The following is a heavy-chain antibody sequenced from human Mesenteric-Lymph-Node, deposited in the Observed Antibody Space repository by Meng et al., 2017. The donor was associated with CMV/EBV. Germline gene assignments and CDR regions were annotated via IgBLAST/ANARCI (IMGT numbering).Heavy chain of an antibody. J-gene: IGHJ4*02. CDR1: GFTFSDYA. CDR2: ISGSAGIT. V-gene: IGHV3-23*01. CDR3: AKDPEGY. Sequence: EVQLLESGGGWVQAGVSLRVSCEASGFTFSDYAMSWVRQAPGQGLEWVSGISGSAGITYYADSVKGRFTISRDNSENTLYLQMNSLRAEDTALYYCAKDPEGYWGQGTLVTVSS.